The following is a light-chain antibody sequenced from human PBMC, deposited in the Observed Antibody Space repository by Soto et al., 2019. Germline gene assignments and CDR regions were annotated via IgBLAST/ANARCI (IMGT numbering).Light chain of an antibody. CDR3: SSYTTSSTVV. CDR1: SSDVGAYNS. Sequence: QSVLTQPASVSGSPGQSITISCTGTSSDVGAYNSVSWYQQHTGKAPKLMIYDVSNRPSGVSNRFSGSKSVNTASLTISGLQAEDEADYYCSSYTTSSTVVFGGGNKLTVL. V-gene: IGLV2-14*03. J-gene: IGLJ2*01. CDR2: DVS.